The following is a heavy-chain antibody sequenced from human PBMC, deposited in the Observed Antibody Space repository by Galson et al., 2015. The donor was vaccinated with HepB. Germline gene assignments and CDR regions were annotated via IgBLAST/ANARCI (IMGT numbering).Heavy chain of an antibody. D-gene: IGHD1-26*01. J-gene: IGHJ3*02. Sequence: SVRLSCAASGFPFSSYGMHWVRQAPGKGLEWVAFIRYDGTNKYYADSVKGRFTISRDNSKNTLYLQMNSLRAEDTAVYYCAKGASEGGTPNDAFDIWGQGTMVTVSS. CDR1: GFPFSSYG. CDR2: IRYDGTNK. CDR3: AKGASEGGTPNDAFDI. V-gene: IGHV3-30*02.